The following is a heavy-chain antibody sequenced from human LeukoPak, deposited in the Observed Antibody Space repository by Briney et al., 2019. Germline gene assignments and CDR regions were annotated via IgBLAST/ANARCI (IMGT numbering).Heavy chain of an antibody. CDR1: GFTFSSYW. CDR3: ARDGQYYDFWSGPSGYYYYGMDV. J-gene: IGHJ6*02. V-gene: IGHV3-74*01. Sequence: GGSLRLSCAASGFTFSSYWMHWVRQAPGKGLVWVSRINSDGSSTSYADSVKGRFTISRDNAKNTLYLQMNSLRAEDTAVYYCARDGQYYDFWSGPSGYYYYGMDVWGQGTTVTVSS. D-gene: IGHD3-3*01. CDR2: INSDGSST.